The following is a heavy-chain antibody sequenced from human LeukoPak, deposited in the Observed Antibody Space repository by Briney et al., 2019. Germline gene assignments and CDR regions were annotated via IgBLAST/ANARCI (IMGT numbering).Heavy chain of an antibody. CDR2: ISAYNGNT. Sequence: ASVKVSCKASGYTFTSYGISWVRQAPGQGLEWMGWISAYNGNTNYAQKLQGRVTMTTDTSTSTAYMELRSLRSDDTAVYYCARGPSPGYCSGGSCYSVGMDVWGQGTTVTVSS. V-gene: IGHV1-18*01. J-gene: IGHJ6*02. CDR1: GYTFTSYG. CDR3: ARGPSPGYCSGGSCYSVGMDV. D-gene: IGHD2-15*01.